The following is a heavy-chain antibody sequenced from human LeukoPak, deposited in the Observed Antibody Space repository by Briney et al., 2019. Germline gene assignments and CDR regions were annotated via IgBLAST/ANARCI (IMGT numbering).Heavy chain of an antibody. CDR2: ISSSSSYI. D-gene: IGHD1-26*01. CDR1: GFTFSSYS. Sequence: GGSLRLSCAASGFTFSSYSMNWVRQAPGKGLEWVSSISSSSSYIYYADSVKGRLTISRENAKNSLYLQMNSLRAEDTAVYYCARAYSGSYQDYWGQGTLVTVSS. J-gene: IGHJ4*02. CDR3: ARAYSGSYQDY. V-gene: IGHV3-21*01.